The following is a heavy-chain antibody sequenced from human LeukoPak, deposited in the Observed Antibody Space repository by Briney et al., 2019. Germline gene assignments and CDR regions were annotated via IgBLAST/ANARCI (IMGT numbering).Heavy chain of an antibody. CDR3: ARADDYGREDY. D-gene: IGHD4-17*01. Sequence: GGSLRLSCAASGFTFSSYAMHWVRQAPGKGLEWVAVISYDGSNKYYADSVKGRFTISRDNSKDTLYLQMNSPRAEDTAVYYCARADDYGREDYWGQGTLVTVSS. J-gene: IGHJ4*02. CDR1: GFTFSSYA. CDR2: ISYDGSNK. V-gene: IGHV3-30*14.